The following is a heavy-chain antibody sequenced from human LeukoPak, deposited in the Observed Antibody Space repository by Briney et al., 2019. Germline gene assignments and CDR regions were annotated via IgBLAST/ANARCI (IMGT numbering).Heavy chain of an antibody. D-gene: IGHD3-3*01. CDR2: MNPNSGNT. CDR1: GYTFTSYD. Sequence: GASVKVSCKASGYTFTSYDINWVRQATGQGLECMGWMNPNSGNTGYAQKFQGRVTMTRNTSISTAYMELSSLRSEDTAVYYCARGRARITIFGVVITPHYFDYWGQGTLVTVSS. CDR3: ARGRARITIFGVVITPHYFDY. V-gene: IGHV1-8*01. J-gene: IGHJ4*02.